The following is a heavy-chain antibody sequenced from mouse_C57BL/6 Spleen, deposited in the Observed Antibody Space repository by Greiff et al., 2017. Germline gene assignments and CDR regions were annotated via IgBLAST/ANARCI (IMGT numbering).Heavy chain of an antibody. CDR3: ARGHYYGSHYFGY. Sequence: QVQLQQPGAELVRPGSSVKLSCKASGYTFTSYWMHWVKQRPIQGLEWIGNIDPSDSETHYNQKFKDKATLTVDKSSSTAYMQLSSLTSEDSAVYYCARGHYYGSHYFGYWGQSNTLTGSS. V-gene: IGHV1-52*01. J-gene: IGHJ2*01. D-gene: IGHD1-1*01. CDR1: GYTFTSYW. CDR2: IDPSDSET.